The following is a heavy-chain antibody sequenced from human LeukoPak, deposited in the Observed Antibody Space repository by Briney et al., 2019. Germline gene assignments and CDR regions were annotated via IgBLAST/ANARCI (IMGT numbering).Heavy chain of an antibody. D-gene: IGHD3-22*01. Sequence: SETLSLTCTVPGGSISSYYWSWIRQPPGKGLEWIGEINHSGSTNYNPSLKSRVTISVDTSKNQFSLKLSSVTAADTAVYYCARDQYYYYSTSNYRGLDYWGRGLLVTVSS. V-gene: IGHV4-34*01. J-gene: IGHJ4*02. CDR2: INHSGST. CDR3: ARDQYYYYSTSNYRGLDY. CDR1: GGSISSYY.